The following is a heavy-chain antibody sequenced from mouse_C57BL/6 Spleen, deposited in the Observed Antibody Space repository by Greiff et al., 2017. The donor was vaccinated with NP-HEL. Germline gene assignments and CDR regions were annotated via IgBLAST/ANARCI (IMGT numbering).Heavy chain of an antibody. CDR2: INPYNGGT. Sequence: VQLQQSGPVLVKPGASVKMSCKASGYTFTDYYMNWVKQSHGKSLEWIGVINPYNGGTSYNQKFKGKATLTVDKSSSTAYMELNSLTAEDSAVYYCARKKGYGSSYDYFDYWGQGTTLTVSS. D-gene: IGHD1-1*01. CDR3: ARKKGYGSSYDYFDY. V-gene: IGHV1-19*01. CDR1: GYTFTDYY. J-gene: IGHJ2*01.